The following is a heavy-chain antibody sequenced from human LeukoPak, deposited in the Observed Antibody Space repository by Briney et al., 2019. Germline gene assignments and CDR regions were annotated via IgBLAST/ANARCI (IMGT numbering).Heavy chain of an antibody. D-gene: IGHD3-3*01. CDR2: ITGSGTTR. CDR3: AKSGFTIFGVVYFDY. J-gene: IGHJ4*02. CDR1: GFTFSSCA. V-gene: IGHV3-23*01. Sequence: GGSLRLSCAASGFTFSSCAMSWVRKAPVQGLEWVSAITGSGTTRFYAASVKGRFTISSNNSKNTPYLQMYSLRAEDTAVYYCAKSGFTIFGVVYFDYWGQGTLVTVSS.